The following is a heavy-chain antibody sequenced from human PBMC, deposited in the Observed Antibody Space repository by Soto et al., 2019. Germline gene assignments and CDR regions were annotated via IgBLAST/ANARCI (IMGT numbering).Heavy chain of an antibody. CDR1: GFTVSSNY. V-gene: IGHV3-53*01. D-gene: IGHD2-21*01. J-gene: IGHJ6*02. Sequence: EVQLVESGGGLIQPGGSLRLSCAASGFTVSSNYMSWVRQAPGKGLEGVSVIYSGGSTYYADSVKCRFTISSDNSKNTLYLQMNGLTAEDTAVYYCARDKSIVYAQRGMDVWGQGTTVTVSS. CDR2: IYSGGST. CDR3: ARDKSIVYAQRGMDV.